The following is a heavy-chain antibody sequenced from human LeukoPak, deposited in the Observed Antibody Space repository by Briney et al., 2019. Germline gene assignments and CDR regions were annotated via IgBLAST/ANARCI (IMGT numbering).Heavy chain of an antibody. Sequence: PAETLSLTCTVSGVSISGNNNYWGWIRQPPGKGLEWIGTIYYSGSTYYNPSLKSRVTISVDTSKNQFSLKLSSVTAADTAVYYCARQPFYYGSGSFGYWGQGTLVTVSS. J-gene: IGHJ4*02. CDR1: GVSISGNNNY. D-gene: IGHD3-10*01. V-gene: IGHV4-39*01. CDR3: ARQPFYYGSGSFGY. CDR2: IYYSGST.